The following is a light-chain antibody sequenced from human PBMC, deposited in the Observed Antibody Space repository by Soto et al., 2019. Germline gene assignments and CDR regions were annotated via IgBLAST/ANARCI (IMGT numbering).Light chain of an antibody. Sequence: QSVLTQPPSASGTPGQRVTISCTGTSSDVGGYNYVSWYQQHPGKAPKLMIYEVSNRPSGVSHRFSGSKSGNTASLTISGLHAEDEADYYCSSYTSSITLVFGGGTKLTVL. CDR1: SSDVGGYNY. CDR3: SSYTSSITLV. J-gene: IGLJ3*02. CDR2: EVS. V-gene: IGLV2-14*01.